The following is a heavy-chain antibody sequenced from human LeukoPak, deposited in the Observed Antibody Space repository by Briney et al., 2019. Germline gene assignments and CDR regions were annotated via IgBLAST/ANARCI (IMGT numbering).Heavy chain of an antibody. CDR2: IYYSGST. CDR3: AREGLVYCSSTSCPDKYYYYYYYMDV. CDR1: GGSISSSSYY. Sequence: PSETLSFTCTVSGGSISSSSYYWGWIRQPPGKGLEWIGSIYYSGSTYYNPSLKSRVTISVDTSKNQFSLKLSSVTAADTAVYYCAREGLVYCSSTSCPDKYYYYYYYMDVWGKGTTVTISS. V-gene: IGHV4-39*07. J-gene: IGHJ6*03. D-gene: IGHD2-2*01.